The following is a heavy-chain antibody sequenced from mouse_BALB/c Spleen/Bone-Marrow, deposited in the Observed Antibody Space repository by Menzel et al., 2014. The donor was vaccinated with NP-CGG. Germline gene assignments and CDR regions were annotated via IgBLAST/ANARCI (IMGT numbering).Heavy chain of an antibody. CDR3: ARLGYYGYFVD. Sequence: EVQLQESGGGLVQPGGSLKLSCAASGFDFRRYWMSWVRQAPGKGLEWIGEINPESSTINYTPSLKDKFIISRDNAKNTLFLQMNKVRSEDAALYYCARLGYYGYFVDWGQGTTLTVSS. CDR2: INPESSTI. D-gene: IGHD2-3*01. J-gene: IGHJ2*01. V-gene: IGHV4-1*02. CDR1: GFDFRRYW.